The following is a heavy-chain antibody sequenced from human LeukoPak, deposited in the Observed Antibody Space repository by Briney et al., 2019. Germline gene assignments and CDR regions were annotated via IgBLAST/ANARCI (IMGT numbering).Heavy chain of an antibody. CDR1: GGSISSSSYY. J-gene: IGHJ5*02. Sequence: PSETLSLTCTVSGGSISSSSYYWRWIRQPPGKGVEWNGSIYYSGSTYYNPSLKSRVTISVDTSKNEFTLKLSSVTAADTAGYDCPAGNAWSGYYLPNCFDPGGQGTLVTVSS. CDR2: IYYSGST. D-gene: IGHD3-3*01. CDR3: PAGNAWSGYYLPNCFDP. V-gene: IGHV4-39*01.